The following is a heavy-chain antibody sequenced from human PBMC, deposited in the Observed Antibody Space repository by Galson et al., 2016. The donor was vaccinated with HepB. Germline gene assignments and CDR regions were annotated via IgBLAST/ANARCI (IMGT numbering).Heavy chain of an antibody. V-gene: IGHV3-7*03. D-gene: IGHD1-26*01. CDR2: IKDDGSER. CDR3: GRDDNTGSPNWPAP. J-gene: IGHJ5*02. CDR1: GFTFSGYW. Sequence: SLRLSCAASGFTFSGYWMTWVRQPPGKGLEWVANIKDDGSERYYVDSVKGRFTISRDNTKNLLYLQMSGLRAEDTAVYYCGRDDNTGSPNWPAPWGQGTLVTVSS.